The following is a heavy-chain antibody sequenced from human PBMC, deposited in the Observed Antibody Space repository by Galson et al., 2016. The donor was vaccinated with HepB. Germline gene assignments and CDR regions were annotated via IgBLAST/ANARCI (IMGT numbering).Heavy chain of an antibody. CDR2: VDNSGSS. D-gene: IGHD3-3*01. CDR3: ARHGETFGVPSANPWFDP. V-gene: IGHV4-39*01. J-gene: IGHJ5*02. Sequence: ETLSLTCTVSGGSISGDYFFWVWIRQSPGKGLEWIGSVDNSGSSYYNPSLKSRVTISIDTPKNQLSLQLTSATAADTALYYSARHGETFGVPSANPWFDPWGQGTLVAVSS. CDR1: GGSISGDYFF.